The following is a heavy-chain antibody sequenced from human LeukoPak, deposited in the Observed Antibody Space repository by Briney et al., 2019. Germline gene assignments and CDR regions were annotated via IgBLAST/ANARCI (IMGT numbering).Heavy chain of an antibody. CDR1: GFTFSSYG. CDR2: ISYDGSNK. J-gene: IGHJ4*02. CDR3: ARGLTYYYDSSGYYYFDY. V-gene: IGHV3-30*03. Sequence: GGSLRLSCAASGFTFSSYGMHWVRQAPGKGLEWVAVISYDGSNKYYADSVKGRFTISRDNAKNSLYLQMNSLRAEDTAVYYCARGLTYYYDSSGYYYFDYWGQGTLVTVSS. D-gene: IGHD3-22*01.